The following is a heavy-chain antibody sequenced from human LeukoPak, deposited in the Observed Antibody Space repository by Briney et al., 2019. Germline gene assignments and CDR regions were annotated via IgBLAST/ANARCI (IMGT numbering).Heavy chain of an antibody. V-gene: IGHV6-1*01. CDR1: GDSVSSNSAA. J-gene: IGHJ4*02. D-gene: IGHD7-27*01. CDR2: TYYRPKWYN. Sequence: SQTLSLTCAISGDSVSSNSAAWDWIRQSPSRGLEWLGRTYYRPKWYNDYAVSVESRITINPDTSKNHFSLQLNSVTPGDTAVYYCAGGTGVFDYWGQGTLVTVSS. CDR3: AGGTGVFDY.